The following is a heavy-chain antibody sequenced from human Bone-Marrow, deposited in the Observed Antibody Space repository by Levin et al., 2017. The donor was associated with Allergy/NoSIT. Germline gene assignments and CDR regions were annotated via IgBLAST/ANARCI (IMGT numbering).Heavy chain of an antibody. Sequence: SETLSLTCTVSGGSISSGGYYWSWIRQHPGKGLEWIGYIYYSGSTYYNPSLKSRVTISVDTSKNQFSLKLSSVTAADTAVYYCARFRDGYNLRAIDYWGQGTLVTVSS. J-gene: IGHJ4*02. V-gene: IGHV4-31*03. CDR2: IYYSGST. CDR3: ARFRDGYNLRAIDY. D-gene: IGHD5-24*01. CDR1: GGSISSGGYY.